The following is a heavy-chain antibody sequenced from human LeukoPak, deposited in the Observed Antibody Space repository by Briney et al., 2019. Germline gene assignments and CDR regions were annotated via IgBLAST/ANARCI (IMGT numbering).Heavy chain of an antibody. CDR1: GGTFSSYA. D-gene: IGHD3-22*01. Sequence: GASVKVSCKASGGTFSSYAISWVRQAPGQGLEWMGGIIPIFGTANYAQKFQGRVTITTDESTSTAYMELSSLRSEDAAVYYCARAQTYYYDSSGYYVTYYFDYWGQGTLVTVSS. CDR2: IIPIFGTA. V-gene: IGHV1-69*05. J-gene: IGHJ4*02. CDR3: ARAQTYYYDSSGYYVTYYFDY.